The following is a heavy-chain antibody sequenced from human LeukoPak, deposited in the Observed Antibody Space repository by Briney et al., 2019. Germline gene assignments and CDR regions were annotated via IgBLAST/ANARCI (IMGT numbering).Heavy chain of an antibody. Sequence: GSLRLSCAASGFTFSSYSMNWVRQAPGKGLEWVSSISSSSSYIYYADSVKGRFTISRDNAKNSLYLQMNSLRAEDTAVYYCAAEDHQRGYSYGVFDYWGQGTLVTVSS. V-gene: IGHV3-21*01. CDR2: ISSSSSYI. D-gene: IGHD5-18*01. CDR1: GFTFSSYS. CDR3: AAEDHQRGYSYGVFDY. J-gene: IGHJ4*02.